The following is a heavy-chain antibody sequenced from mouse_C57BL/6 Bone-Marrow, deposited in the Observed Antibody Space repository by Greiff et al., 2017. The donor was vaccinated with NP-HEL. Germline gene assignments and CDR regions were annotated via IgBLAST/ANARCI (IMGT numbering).Heavy chain of an antibody. J-gene: IGHJ3*01. CDR1: GFTFSSYG. V-gene: IGHV5-6*02. CDR3: AGSNPFAY. Sequence: DVKLVESGGDLVKPGGSLKLSCAASGFTFSSYGMSWVRQTPDKRLEWVATISSGGSYTYYPDSVKGRFTISRDNAKNTLYLQMSSLKSEDTAMYYCAGSNPFAYWGQGTLVTVSA. D-gene: IGHD2-5*01. CDR2: ISSGGSYT.